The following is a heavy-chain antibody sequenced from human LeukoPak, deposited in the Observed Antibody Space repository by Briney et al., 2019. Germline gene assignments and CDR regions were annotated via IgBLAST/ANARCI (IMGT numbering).Heavy chain of an antibody. CDR1: GYSFTSNY. V-gene: IGHV1-46*01. CDR3: ARDQEGFDY. J-gene: IGHJ4*02. CDR2: IYPRDGST. Sequence: ASVKVSCKVSGYSFTSNYIHWVRQAPGQGLEWMGMIYPRDGSTSYAQRFQDRVTVTRDTSTSTVHMELSGLRSEDTAVYYCARDQEGFDYWRQATLVTVPS.